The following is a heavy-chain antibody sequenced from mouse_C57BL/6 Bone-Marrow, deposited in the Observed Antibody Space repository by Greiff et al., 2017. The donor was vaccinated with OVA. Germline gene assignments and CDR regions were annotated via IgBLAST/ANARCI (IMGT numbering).Heavy chain of an antibody. Sequence: EVKLMESGPVLVKPGASVKMSCKASGYTFTDYYMNWVKQSHGKSLEWIGVINPYNGGTSYNQKFKGKATLTVDKSSSTAYMELNSLTSEDSAVYYCASSYGRFDYWGQGTTLTVSS. J-gene: IGHJ2*01. V-gene: IGHV1-19*01. CDR1: GYTFTDYY. CDR3: ASSYGRFDY. D-gene: IGHD2-1*01. CDR2: INPYNGGT.